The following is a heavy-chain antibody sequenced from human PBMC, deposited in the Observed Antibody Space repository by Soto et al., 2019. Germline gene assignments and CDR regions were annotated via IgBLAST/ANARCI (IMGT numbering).Heavy chain of an antibody. Sequence: SETLSLTCTVSGGSVTRGNYYWSWFRQPPRKGLEWIGHLYYSGSTNYSPSLKSRVTISLDTSNNKFSLKLTSVTATNTALYYCAMGPVDTCMMYWYGRRGRRCKGTASS. CDR2: LYYSGST. J-gene: IGHJ6*01. CDR3: AMGPVDTCMMYWYGR. V-gene: IGHV4-61*01. CDR1: GGSVTRGNYY. D-gene: IGHD2-8*02.